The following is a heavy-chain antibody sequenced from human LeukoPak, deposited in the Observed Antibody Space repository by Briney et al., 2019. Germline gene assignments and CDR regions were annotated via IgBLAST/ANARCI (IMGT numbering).Heavy chain of an antibody. CDR3: ARETYDILTGYQDAFDI. CDR2: IYSGGST. V-gene: IGHV3-66*01. D-gene: IGHD3-9*01. Sequence: GGSLRLSCAASGFTVSSNYVSWVRQAPGKGLEWVSVIYSGGSTYYADSVKGRFTISRDNSKNTLYLQMNSLRAEDTAVYYCARETYDILTGYQDAFDIWGQGTMVTVSS. J-gene: IGHJ3*02. CDR1: GFTVSSNY.